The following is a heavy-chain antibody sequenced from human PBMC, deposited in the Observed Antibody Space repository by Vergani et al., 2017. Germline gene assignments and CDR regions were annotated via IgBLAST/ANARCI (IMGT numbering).Heavy chain of an antibody. Sequence: QMQLQESGPGLLKPSETLSLTCAVYGGSFSGYYWSWIRQPPGKGLEWIGEINHSGSTNYNPSLKSRVTISVDTSKNQFSLKLSSVTAADTAVYYCARGRGQLVQYYYYMDVWGKGTTVTVSS. CDR2: INHSGST. CDR1: GGSFSGYY. D-gene: IGHD6-6*01. CDR3: ARGRGQLVQYYYYMDV. J-gene: IGHJ6*03. V-gene: IGHV4-34*01.